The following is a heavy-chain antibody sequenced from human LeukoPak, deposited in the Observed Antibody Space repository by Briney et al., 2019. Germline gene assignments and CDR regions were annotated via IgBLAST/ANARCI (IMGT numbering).Heavy chain of an antibody. V-gene: IGHV3-21*01. J-gene: IGHJ4*02. CDR3: ARGCGYSGYDCGY. CDR1: GLTFSSYS. D-gene: IGHD5-12*01. CDR2: ISSSSSYI. Sequence: GGSLRLSCAASGLTFSSYSMNWVRQAPGKGLEWVSSISSSSSYIYYADSVKGRFTISRDNAKNSLYLQMNSLRAEDTAVYYCARGCGYSGYDCGYWGQGTLVTVSS.